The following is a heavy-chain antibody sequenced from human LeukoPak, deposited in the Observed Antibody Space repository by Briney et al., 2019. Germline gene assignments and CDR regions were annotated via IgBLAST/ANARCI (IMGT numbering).Heavy chain of an antibody. CDR2: ISYDGSNK. CDR1: GFTFSSYA. CDR3: ARPPTYYDFWSGYYFDY. Sequence: GRSLRLSCAASGFTFSSYAMHWVRQAPGKGLEWVAVISYDGSNKYYADSVKGRFTISRDNSKNTLYLQMNSLRAEDTAAYYCARPPTYYDFWSGYYFDYWGQGTLVTVSS. J-gene: IGHJ4*02. V-gene: IGHV3-30-3*01. D-gene: IGHD3-3*01.